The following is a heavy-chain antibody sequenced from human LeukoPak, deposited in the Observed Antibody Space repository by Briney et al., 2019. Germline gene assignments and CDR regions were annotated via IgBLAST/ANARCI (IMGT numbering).Heavy chain of an antibody. J-gene: IGHJ3*02. CDR2: IRYDGGNQ. D-gene: IGHD3-10*01. V-gene: IGHV3-30*02. CDR3: AKDLGTSGTLHNDPFHI. CDR1: GFTFNNYG. Sequence: GGSLRLSCAASGFTFNNYGMHWVRQAPGKGLEWVAFIRYDGGNQYYADSVKGRFTISRDNSKNTLYLQMNSLRGDDTAVYYCAKDLGTSGTLHNDPFHIWGQGTMVIVFS.